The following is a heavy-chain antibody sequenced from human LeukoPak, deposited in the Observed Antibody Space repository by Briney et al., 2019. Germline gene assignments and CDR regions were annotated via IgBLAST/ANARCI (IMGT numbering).Heavy chain of an antibody. CDR1: GFTFSSYE. Sequence: PGGSLRLSCAASGFTFSSYEMNWVRQAPGKGLEWVSAITGSGDNTYYADSVKGRFTISRDNSKNTLYLQMNSLRAEDTAVYYCAKRGPAGAGKSPDYFDYWGQGTLVTVSS. D-gene: IGHD6-19*01. V-gene: IGHV3-23*01. CDR2: ITGSGDNT. CDR3: AKRGPAGAGKSPDYFDY. J-gene: IGHJ4*02.